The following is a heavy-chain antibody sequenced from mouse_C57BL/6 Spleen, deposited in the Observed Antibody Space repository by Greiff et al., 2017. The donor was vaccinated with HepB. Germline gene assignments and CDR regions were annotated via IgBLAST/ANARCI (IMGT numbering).Heavy chain of an antibody. J-gene: IGHJ4*01. CDR2: ISGGGGNT. V-gene: IGHV5-9*01. CDR1: GFTFSSYT. D-gene: IGHD3-2*02. Sequence: DVQLVESGGGLVKPGGSLKLSCAASGFTFSSYTMSWVRQTPEKRLEWVATISGGGGNTYYPDSVKGRFTISRDNAKNTLYLQMSSLRSEDTALYYCARQLRLRAAMDYWGQGTSVTVSS. CDR3: ARQLRLRAAMDY.